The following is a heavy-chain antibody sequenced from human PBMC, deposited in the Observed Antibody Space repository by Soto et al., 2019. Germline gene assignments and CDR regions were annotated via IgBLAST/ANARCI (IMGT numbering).Heavy chain of an antibody. CDR3: AVGFKVDYYSLDV. Sequence: SVKVSCKSSGGIFTATAISWVRQAPGQGPEWMGGVIPMFGTANYPQRFQGRVTITADESTNTAYMQLSSLRSEDTAVYFCAVGFKVDYYSLDVWGQGTTVTVSS. CDR1: GGIFTATA. D-gene: IGHD5-18*01. V-gene: IGHV1-69*13. CDR2: VIPMFGTA. J-gene: IGHJ6*02.